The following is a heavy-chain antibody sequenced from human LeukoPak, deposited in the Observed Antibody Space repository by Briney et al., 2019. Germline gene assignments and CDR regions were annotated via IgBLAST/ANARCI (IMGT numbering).Heavy chain of an antibody. CDR3: ARKVRDAFDI. Sequence: GGSLRLSCAASGFTFRSYSMNWVRQAPGKGLEWVSSISSSSSYIYYAGSVKGRFTISRDNAKNSLYLQMNSLRAEDTAVYYCARKVRDAFDIWGQGTMVTVSS. J-gene: IGHJ3*02. V-gene: IGHV3-21*01. D-gene: IGHD3-10*01. CDR2: ISSSSSYI. CDR1: GFTFRSYS.